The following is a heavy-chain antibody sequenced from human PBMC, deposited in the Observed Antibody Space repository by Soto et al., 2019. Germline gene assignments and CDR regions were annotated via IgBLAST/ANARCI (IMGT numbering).Heavy chain of an antibody. D-gene: IGHD2-21*02. CDR2: CGGNGASA. CDR3: ANTSRFFGDHIDYFDS. Sequence: GGSLRLSGAASGFTFSGFAMSGGRLAPGKGLEWVSGCGGNGASAYYADSVRGRFTISRDNSKNTLYLHMNGLRAEDTATYFCANTSRFFGDHIDYFDSWGQGTLVTVSS. J-gene: IGHJ4*02. CDR1: GFTFSGFA. V-gene: IGHV3-23*01.